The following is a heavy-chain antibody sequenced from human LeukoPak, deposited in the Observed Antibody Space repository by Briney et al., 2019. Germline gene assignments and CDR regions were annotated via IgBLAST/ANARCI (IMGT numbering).Heavy chain of an antibody. D-gene: IGHD3-10*01. CDR3: ARDSGSGSYTNWFDP. J-gene: IGHJ5*02. CDR1: GGSISSSNW. CDR2: IYHSGST. V-gene: IGHV4-4*02. Sequence: SGTLSLTCAVSGGSISSSNWWSWGRQPPGKGLEWVGEIYHSGSTNYNPSLKSRVTISVDKSKNQFSLKLSSVTAADTAVYYCARDSGSGSYTNWFDPWGQGTLVTVSS.